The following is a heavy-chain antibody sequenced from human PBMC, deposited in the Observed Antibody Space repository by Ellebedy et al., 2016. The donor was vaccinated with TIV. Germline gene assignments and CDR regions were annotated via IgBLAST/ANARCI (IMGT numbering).Heavy chain of an antibody. V-gene: IGHV4-59*01. J-gene: IGHJ4*02. Sequence: SETLSLXCTVPGGSISRDYWSWIRQSPGRGLEWIGYIYYSGSTNYNPSLKSRVTISVDTSKNQFSLRVSSVTAADTAVYYCARDWGRAPVLWGQGTLVTVSS. CDR2: IYYSGST. CDR3: ARDWGRAPVL. D-gene: IGHD3-16*01. CDR1: GGSISRDY.